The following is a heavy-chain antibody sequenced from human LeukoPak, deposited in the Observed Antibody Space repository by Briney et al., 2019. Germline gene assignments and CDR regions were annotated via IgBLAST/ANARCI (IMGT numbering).Heavy chain of an antibody. CDR1: GGTFSSYA. D-gene: IGHD6-13*01. J-gene: IGHJ5*02. CDR3: ARGVAAAGINWFDP. Sequence: GASVKVSCKASGGTFSSYAISWVRQAPGQGLEWMGGIIPIFGTANYAQKFQGRVTITADESTSTAYMELSSLRSEDTAMYYCARGVAAAGINWFDPWGQGTLVTVSS. V-gene: IGHV1-69*13. CDR2: IIPIFGTA.